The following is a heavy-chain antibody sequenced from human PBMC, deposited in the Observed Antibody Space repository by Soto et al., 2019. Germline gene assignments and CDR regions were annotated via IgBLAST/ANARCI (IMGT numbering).Heavy chain of an antibody. CDR3: AKDLGHYYDSSGYYHGGY. V-gene: IGHV3-23*01. J-gene: IGHJ4*02. Sequence: PGGSLRLSCAASGFTFSSYAMSWFRQAPGKGLEWVSAISGSGGSTYYADSVKGRFTISRDNSKNTLYLQMNSLRAEDTAVYYCAKDLGHYYDSSGYYHGGYWGQGTLVTVSS. CDR2: ISGSGGST. D-gene: IGHD3-22*01. CDR1: GFTFSSYA.